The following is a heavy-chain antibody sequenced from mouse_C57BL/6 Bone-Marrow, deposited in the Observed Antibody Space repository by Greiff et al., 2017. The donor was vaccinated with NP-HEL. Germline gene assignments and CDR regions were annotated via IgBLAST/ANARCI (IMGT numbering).Heavy chain of an antibody. J-gene: IGHJ2*01. CDR1: GYTFTNYW. V-gene: IGHV1-63*01. D-gene: IGHD4-1*02. CDR3: ARCSQLGFDY. CDR2: IYPGGGYT. Sequence: VKLMESGAELVRPGTSVKMSCKASGYTFTNYWIGWAKQRPGHGLEWIGDIYPGGGYTNYNEKFKGKATLTADKSSSTAYMQFSSLTSEDSAIYYCARCSQLGFDYWGQGTTLTVSS.